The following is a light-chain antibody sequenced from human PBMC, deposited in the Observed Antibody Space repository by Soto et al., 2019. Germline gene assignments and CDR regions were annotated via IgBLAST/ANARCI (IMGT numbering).Light chain of an antibody. CDR3: LHYNQWPPYT. J-gene: IGKJ2*01. CDR2: GAS. Sequence: EILMTQSPATLSVSPGERVTLSCRASQSVSNNLAWYQQKPGQDPRLLIFGASTSATGIPARFSGSGSGTGFTLTINSLQSEDFAIGYCLHYNQWPPYTLSHGTKLEI. V-gene: IGKV3-15*01. CDR1: QSVSNN.